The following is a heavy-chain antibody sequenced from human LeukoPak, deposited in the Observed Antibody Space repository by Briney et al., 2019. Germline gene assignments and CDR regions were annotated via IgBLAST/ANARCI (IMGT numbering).Heavy chain of an antibody. CDR2: MNPNSGNT. J-gene: IGHJ5*02. D-gene: IGHD2-8*01. Sequence: ASVQVSCKASEYTFTSYDINWVRQATGQGLEWMGWMNPNSGNTGYAQKFQGRVTITRNTSTSTAYMELSSLRSEDTAVYYCARGGTRFMVYAISDLPWDTWGQGTLVTVSS. V-gene: IGHV1-8*03. CDR1: EYTFTSYD. CDR3: ARGGTRFMVYAISDLPWDT.